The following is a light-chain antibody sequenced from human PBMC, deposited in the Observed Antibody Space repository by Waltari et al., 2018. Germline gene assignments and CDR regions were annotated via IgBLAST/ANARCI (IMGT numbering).Light chain of an antibody. V-gene: IGLV1-47*02. J-gene: IGLJ2*01. CDR1: SPNIGSNY. CDR3: AAWDDTLSAVV. Sequence: QSVLTQPPSTSGTPGQRVTISCSGSSPNIGSNYVYWYQHHPGTAPKLLIYTNDQRPSGVPDRFSGSKSGTSASLAISGLQSDDESDYFCAAWDDTLSAVVFGGGTKLTVL. CDR2: TND.